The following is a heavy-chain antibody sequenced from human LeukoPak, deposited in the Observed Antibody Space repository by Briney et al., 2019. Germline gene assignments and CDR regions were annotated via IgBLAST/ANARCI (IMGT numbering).Heavy chain of an antibody. D-gene: IGHD2-2*01. CDR2: ISYDGSNK. Sequence: GGALRLSCAASGFTFSSYAMHWVRQAPGKGLEWVAVISYDGSNKYYADSVKGRFTISRDNSKNTLYLQMNSLRAEDTAVYYCASDCSSTSCQADYWGQGTLVTVSS. J-gene: IGHJ4*02. CDR3: ASDCSSTSCQADY. V-gene: IGHV3-30*04. CDR1: GFTFSSYA.